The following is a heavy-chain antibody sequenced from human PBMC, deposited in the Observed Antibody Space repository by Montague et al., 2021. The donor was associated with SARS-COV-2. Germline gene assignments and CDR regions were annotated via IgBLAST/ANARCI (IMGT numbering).Heavy chain of an antibody. V-gene: IGHV4-39*01. J-gene: IGHJ4*02. D-gene: IGHD5-18*01. CDR3: ARHPPWIQLWFPVFDY. CDR1: GGSISSSSYY. Sequence: SETLSLTCTVSGGSISSSSYYWGWIRQPPGKGLEWIGSIYYSGSTYYNPSFKSRVTISVDTSKNQFSLKLSSVTAADTAVYHCARHPPWIQLWFPVFDYWGQGTLVTVSS. CDR2: IYYSGST.